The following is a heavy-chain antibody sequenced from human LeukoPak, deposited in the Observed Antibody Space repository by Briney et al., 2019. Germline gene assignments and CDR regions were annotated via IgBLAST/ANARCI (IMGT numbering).Heavy chain of an antibody. Sequence: PGGSLRLSCAASGFTVSSNYMSWVRQAPGKGLEWVSVIYSGGTTYYADSVKGRFTISRDNSKNMLYLQMNSLRAEDTAVYYCAKRVGGVNNFDYWGQGTLVTVSS. D-gene: IGHD3-16*01. CDR2: IYSGGTT. CDR1: GFTVSSNY. V-gene: IGHV3-53*01. J-gene: IGHJ4*02. CDR3: AKRVGGVNNFDY.